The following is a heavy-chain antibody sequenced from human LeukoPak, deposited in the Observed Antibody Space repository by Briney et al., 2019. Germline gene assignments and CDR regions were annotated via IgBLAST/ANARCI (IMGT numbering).Heavy chain of an antibody. D-gene: IGHD1-26*01. CDR3: ARSMVGARN. J-gene: IGHJ4*02. CDR2: MNPNSGNT. V-gene: IGHV1-8*03. Sequence: EWMGWMNPNSGNTGYAQKFHGRVTITRNPSISTAYMELSSLRSEDTAVYYCARSMVGARNWGQGTLVTVST.